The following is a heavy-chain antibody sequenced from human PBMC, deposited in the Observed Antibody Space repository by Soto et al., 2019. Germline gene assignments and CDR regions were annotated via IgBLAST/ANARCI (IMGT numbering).Heavy chain of an antibody. V-gene: IGHV4-30-4*01. J-gene: IGHJ3*02. Sequence: QVQLQESGPGLVKPSQTLSLTCTVSGGSISSGDYYWCWIRQPPGKGLEWIGYIYYTGSTYYNPSLKSRLTISVDTSKNQFSLKLSSVTAADTAVYYCARDLSYYDGSGSVDAFDIWGLGTMVTVSS. CDR3: ARDLSYYDGSGSVDAFDI. D-gene: IGHD3-22*01. CDR1: GGSISSGDYY. CDR2: IYYTGST.